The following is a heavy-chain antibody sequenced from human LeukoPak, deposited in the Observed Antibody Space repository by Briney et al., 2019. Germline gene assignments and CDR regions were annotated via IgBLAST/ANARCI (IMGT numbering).Heavy chain of an antibody. CDR3: ARAQEEWLLLRFDY. V-gene: IGHV3-7*01. D-gene: IGHD3-22*01. CDR2: IKQDGSEK. J-gene: IGHJ4*02. CDR1: GFTFSSYW. Sequence: GGSLRLSCAASGFTFSSYWMSWVRQAPGKGLEWVANIKQDGSEKYYVDSVKGRFTISRDNAKNSLYLQMNSLRAEDTAVYYCARAQEEWLLLRFDYWGQGTPVTVSS.